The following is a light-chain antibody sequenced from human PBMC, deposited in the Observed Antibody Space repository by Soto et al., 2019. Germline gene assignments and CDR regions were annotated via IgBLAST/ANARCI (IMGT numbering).Light chain of an antibody. Sequence: ESVLTQSPGTLSLSPGERATLSCRASQSVSSYLAWYQQKPGQAPRLLIYDASNRATGIPARFSGSGSGTDFTLTISSLEPEDFAVYYCQQRSNWHPITFGQGTRLEIK. CDR1: QSVSSY. CDR2: DAS. V-gene: IGKV3-11*01. CDR3: QQRSNWHPIT. J-gene: IGKJ5*01.